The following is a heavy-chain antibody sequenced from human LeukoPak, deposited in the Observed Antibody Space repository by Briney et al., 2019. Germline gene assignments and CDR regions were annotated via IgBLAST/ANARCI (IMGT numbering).Heavy chain of an antibody. CDR2: ISSSGSTI. Sequence: GGSLRLSCAASGFTFSSYEMNWVRQAPGKGLEWVSYISSSGSTIYYADSVKGRFAISRDNAKNSLYLQMNSLRAEDTAVYYCARGGVGQLPHGFAFDIWGQGTMVTVSS. CDR3: ARGGVGQLPHGFAFDI. V-gene: IGHV3-48*03. CDR1: GFTFSSYE. J-gene: IGHJ3*02. D-gene: IGHD2-2*01.